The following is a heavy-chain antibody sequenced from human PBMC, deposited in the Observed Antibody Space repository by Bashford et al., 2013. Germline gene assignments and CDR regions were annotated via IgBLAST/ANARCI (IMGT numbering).Heavy chain of an antibody. V-gene: IGHV1-2*02. D-gene: IGHD3-3*01. CDR2: INPNPNSGGT. Sequence: ASVKVSCKASGYTFSDYYLHWVRQAPGQGLEWMGWINPNPNSGGTNYAQKFQGRVTMTRDTSISTAYMELSRLRSDDTAVYYCARVEHITIFGVVNGVMDVWGQGYHGHRLL. CDR1: GYTFSDYY. J-gene: IGHJ6*02. CDR3: ARVEHITIFGVVNGVMDV.